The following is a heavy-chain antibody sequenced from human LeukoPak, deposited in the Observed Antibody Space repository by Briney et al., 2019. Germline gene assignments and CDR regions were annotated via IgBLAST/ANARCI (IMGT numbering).Heavy chain of an antibody. Sequence: PGGSLRLSCVASGVSFGNYWMHWVRQSPGKGLVWVSRIDPDGTTTHYAESVKGRFTISRDTSKNTIYLQMNSLRAEDTAAYYCASGRGFLIDYWGQGTLVTVSS. J-gene: IGHJ4*02. CDR2: IDPDGTTT. CDR3: ASGRGFLIDY. CDR1: GVSFGNYW. D-gene: IGHD3-10*01. V-gene: IGHV3-74*01.